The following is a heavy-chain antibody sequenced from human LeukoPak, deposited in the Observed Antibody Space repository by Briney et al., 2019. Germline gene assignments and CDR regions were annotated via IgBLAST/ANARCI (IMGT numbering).Heavy chain of an antibody. Sequence: GGSLRLSCAASGFAFSRNDMSWVRQAPGKGLEWVSSIGGSGTRTYYADSVKGRFTISRDTSKNTLYLQTNSLRAEDAAVYYCAKYRGFGDSYDSWGQGTLVTVSS. J-gene: IGHJ4*02. V-gene: IGHV3-23*01. CDR2: IGGSGTRT. CDR3: AKYRGFGDSYDS. D-gene: IGHD3-10*01. CDR1: GFAFSRND.